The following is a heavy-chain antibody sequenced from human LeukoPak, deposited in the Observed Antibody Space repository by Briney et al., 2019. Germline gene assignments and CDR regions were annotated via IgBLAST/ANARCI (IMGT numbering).Heavy chain of an antibody. CDR3: SRSPQGLILDY. D-gene: IGHD3-22*01. V-gene: IGHV5-10-1*01. Sequence: GAPLKISCKRSGYSFTSYWISWVRQLPGKGLEWMGRIDPSDSYTNYSPSFQGHVTISADKPINTAYLQWTSLKASDTAMYYCSRSPQGLILDYWGQGTLVTVSS. CDR1: GYSFTSYW. J-gene: IGHJ4*02. CDR2: IDPSDSYT.